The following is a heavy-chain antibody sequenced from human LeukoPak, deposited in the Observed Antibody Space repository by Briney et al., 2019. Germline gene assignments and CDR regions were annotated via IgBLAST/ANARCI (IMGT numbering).Heavy chain of an antibody. CDR3: ARDHNWGFDF. CDR1: GFIFSPYA. J-gene: IGHJ4*02. CDR2: ISSTYNI. Sequence: GGSLRLSCAASGFIFSPYAMDWVRQAPGRGLEWVSYISSTYNIYYSDSVRGRFTISRDNAKNSVYLQMNSLRDEDTAVYYCARDHNWGFDFWGQGTLVAVSS. V-gene: IGHV3-48*02. D-gene: IGHD7-27*01.